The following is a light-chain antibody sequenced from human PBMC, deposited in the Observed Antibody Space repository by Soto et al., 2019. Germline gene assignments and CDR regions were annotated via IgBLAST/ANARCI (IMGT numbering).Light chain of an antibody. CDR1: SNDLGGYNY. J-gene: IGLJ2*01. V-gene: IGLV2-8*01. CDR3: SSYGGSDNLI. Sequence: QSVLTQPPSASGSPGQSVTISCTGSSNDLGGYNYVSWYQHHPGKAPKLIIYEVREWPSGVPDRFSGSKSGNTASLTVSGLQAEDEADYYCSSYGGSDNLIFGGGTKLTVL. CDR2: EVR.